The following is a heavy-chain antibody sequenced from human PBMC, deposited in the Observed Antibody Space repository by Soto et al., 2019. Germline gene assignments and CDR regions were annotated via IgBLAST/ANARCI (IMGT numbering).Heavy chain of an antibody. CDR3: AGAATGGFDP. Sequence: PGGSLRLSCAASGFTFSTYSMNWVRQAPGKGLEWVSSISSSSTCIYYADSVRGRFTISRDNTKNSLYLQMDSLRAEDTAVYYCAGAATGGFDPWGQGTLVTVSS. CDR2: ISSSSTCI. V-gene: IGHV3-21*01. CDR1: GFTFSTYS. D-gene: IGHD1-26*01. J-gene: IGHJ5*02.